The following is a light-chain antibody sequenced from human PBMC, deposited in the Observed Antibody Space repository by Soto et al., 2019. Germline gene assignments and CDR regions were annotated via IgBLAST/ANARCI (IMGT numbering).Light chain of an antibody. V-gene: IGLV2-14*01. Sequence: QSALTQPVSVSGSPGQSITISCTGTSSDVGGYNYVSWYQQHPGKAPKLMIYDVSNRPSGVSNRFSGSKSGNTASLTISGLQAEDEADYYCSSYTSSILYVFGTGTTVTVL. CDR3: SSYTSSILYV. CDR2: DVS. CDR1: SSDVGGYNY. J-gene: IGLJ1*01.